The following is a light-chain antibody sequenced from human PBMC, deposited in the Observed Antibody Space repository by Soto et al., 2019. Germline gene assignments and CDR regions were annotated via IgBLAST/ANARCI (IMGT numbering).Light chain of an antibody. CDR3: ETWDSNTRV. V-gene: IGLV4-60*03. Sequence: QPVVTQSSSASASLGSSVKLTCTLSSGHSSYIIAWHQQQPGKAPRYLMNLEGSGSYNRGSGVPGRFSGSGSGSDRYLTISNLQSEDEADYYCETWDSNTRVFGGGTKLTVL. J-gene: IGLJ3*02. CDR2: LEGSGSY. CDR1: SGHSSYI.